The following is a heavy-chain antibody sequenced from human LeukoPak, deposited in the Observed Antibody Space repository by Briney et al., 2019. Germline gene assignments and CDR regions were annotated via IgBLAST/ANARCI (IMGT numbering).Heavy chain of an antibody. CDR3: AKDVVAVVAATGPFIDY. CDR1: GFTFDDYA. Sequence: QTGGSLRLSCAASGFTFDDYAMHWVRQAPGKGLEWVSLISWDGGSTYYADSVKGRFTISRDNSKNSLYLQMNSLRAEDTASYYCAKDVVAVVAATGPFIDYWGQGTLVTVSS. D-gene: IGHD2-15*01. J-gene: IGHJ4*02. V-gene: IGHV3-43D*04. CDR2: ISWDGGST.